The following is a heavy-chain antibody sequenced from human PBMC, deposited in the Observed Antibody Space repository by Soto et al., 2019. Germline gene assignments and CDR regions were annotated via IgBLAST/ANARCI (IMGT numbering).Heavy chain of an antibody. J-gene: IGHJ4*02. CDR1: GGSVSSGSYY. V-gene: IGHV4-61*01. CDR2: IYYSGST. D-gene: IGHD5-12*01. CDR3: ARAREMATITDY. Sequence: NPSETLSLTCTVSGGSVSSGSYYWSWIRQPPGKGLEWIGYIYYSGSTNYNPSLKSRVTISVDTSKNQFSLKLSSVTAADTAVYYCARAREMATITDYWGQGTLVTVSS.